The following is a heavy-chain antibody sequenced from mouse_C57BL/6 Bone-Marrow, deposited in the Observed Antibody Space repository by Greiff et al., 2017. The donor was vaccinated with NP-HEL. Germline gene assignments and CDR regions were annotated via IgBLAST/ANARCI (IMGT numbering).Heavy chain of an antibody. CDR3: ARQPLYGNCPYYYAMDY. CDR2: ISNLAYSI. CDR1: GFTFSDYG. D-gene: IGHD2-1*01. J-gene: IGHJ4*01. Sequence: DVHLVESGGGLVQPGGSLKLSCAASGFTFSDYGMAWVRQAPRKGPEWVAFISNLAYSIYYADTVTGRFTISREHAKNTLYLEMSSLRSEDTAMYYCARQPLYGNCPYYYAMDYWGQGTSVTVSS. V-gene: IGHV5-15*01.